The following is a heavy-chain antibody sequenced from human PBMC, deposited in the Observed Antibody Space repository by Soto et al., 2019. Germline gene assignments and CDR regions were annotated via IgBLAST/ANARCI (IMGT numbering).Heavy chain of an antibody. J-gene: IGHJ4*02. D-gene: IGHD1-26*01. Sequence: QVQLVQSGGEVEKPGASVKVSCKTSGYTFASYGISWVRQAPGQGLEWMGWISAYNGNTNYAQKLQGRVTMTTDTSTSTAYMELRSLRSDDTAVYYCARDGAIVGATEIFDYWGQGTLVTVSS. V-gene: IGHV1-18*01. CDR3: ARDGAIVGATEIFDY. CDR1: GYTFASYG. CDR2: ISAYNGNT.